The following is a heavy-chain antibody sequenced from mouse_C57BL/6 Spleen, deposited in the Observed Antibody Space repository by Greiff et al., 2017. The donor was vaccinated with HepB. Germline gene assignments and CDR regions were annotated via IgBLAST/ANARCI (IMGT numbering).Heavy chain of an antibody. D-gene: IGHD2-3*01. Sequence: EVQRVESGGDLVKPGGSLKLSCAASGFTFSSYGMSWVRQTPDKRLEWVATISSGGSYTYYPDSVKGRFTISRDNAKNTLYLQMSSLKSEDTAMYYCASEDGDYYAMDYWGQGTSVTVSS. CDR1: GFTFSSYG. CDR3: ASEDGDYYAMDY. V-gene: IGHV5-6*01. CDR2: ISSGGSYT. J-gene: IGHJ4*01.